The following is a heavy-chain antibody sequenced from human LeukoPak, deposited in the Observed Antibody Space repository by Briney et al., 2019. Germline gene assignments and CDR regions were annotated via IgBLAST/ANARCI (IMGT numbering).Heavy chain of an antibody. CDR2: IYHSGST. CDR3: ARATDYYDSSGYYPTFDY. Sequence: SETLSLTCAVSGGSISSGGYSWSWIRQPPGKGLEWIGYIYHSGSTCYNPSLKSRVTISVDRSKNQFSLKLSSVTAADTAVYYCARATDYYDSSGYYPTFDYWGQGTLVTVSS. J-gene: IGHJ4*02. D-gene: IGHD3-22*01. V-gene: IGHV4-30-2*01. CDR1: GGSISSGGYS.